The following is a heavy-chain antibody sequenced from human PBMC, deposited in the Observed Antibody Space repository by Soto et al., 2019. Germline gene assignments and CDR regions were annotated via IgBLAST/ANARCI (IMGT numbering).Heavy chain of an antibody. Sequence: EVQLVESGGGLVQPGRSLRLSCAASGFTFDDYAMHWVRQAPGKGLEWVSGISWNSGSIGYADSVKGRFTISRDNAKNSLYLQMNSLRAEDTALYYCAKVTRDYDFWSGFYYYYMDVWGKGTTVTSP. V-gene: IGHV3-9*01. J-gene: IGHJ6*03. CDR1: GFTFDDYA. CDR2: ISWNSGSI. CDR3: AKVTRDYDFWSGFYYYYMDV. D-gene: IGHD3-3*01.